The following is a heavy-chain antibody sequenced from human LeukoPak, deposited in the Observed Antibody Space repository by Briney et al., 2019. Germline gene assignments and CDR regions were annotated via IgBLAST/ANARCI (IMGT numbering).Heavy chain of an antibody. Sequence: GGSLRLSCAASGFTFSSYGMHWVRQAPDKGLEWVAVISYDGSNKYYAGFVKGRFTISRDNSKNTLYLQMKSLRAEDTAVYYCAKEGPSEAAGTPDYFYRMDLWGPGPRVTGS. CDR2: ISYDGSNK. V-gene: IGHV3-30*18. CDR3: AKEGPSEAAGTPDYFYRMDL. J-gene: IGHJ6*02. D-gene: IGHD6-13*01. CDR1: GFTFSSYG.